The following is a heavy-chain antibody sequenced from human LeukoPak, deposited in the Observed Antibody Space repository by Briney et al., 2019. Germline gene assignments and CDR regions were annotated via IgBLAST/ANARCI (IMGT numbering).Heavy chain of an antibody. Sequence: ASVKVSCKASGYTFTSYAMHWVRQAPGQRLEWMGWINAGNGNTKYSQKFQGRVTITRDTSASTAYMELSSLRSEDTAVYYCARTGGPLAVAGTGSSDYWGQGTLVTVSS. CDR3: ARTGGPLAVAGTGSSDY. D-gene: IGHD6-19*01. J-gene: IGHJ4*02. CDR2: INAGNGNT. CDR1: GYTFTSYA. V-gene: IGHV1-3*01.